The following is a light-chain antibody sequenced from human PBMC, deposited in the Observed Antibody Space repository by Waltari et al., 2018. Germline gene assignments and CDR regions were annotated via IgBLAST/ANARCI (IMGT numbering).Light chain of an antibody. CDR1: QSVSSN. Sequence: EIVMTQSPATLSVSPGARATLSCRAIQSVSSNLAWYQQNPGQAPRLLIYGASTRATGIPARFSGSVSGTEFTLTISSMQSEDFAVYYCQQYNNRPAWTFGQGTKVEIK. V-gene: IGKV3-15*01. CDR3: QQYNNRPAWT. CDR2: GAS. J-gene: IGKJ1*01.